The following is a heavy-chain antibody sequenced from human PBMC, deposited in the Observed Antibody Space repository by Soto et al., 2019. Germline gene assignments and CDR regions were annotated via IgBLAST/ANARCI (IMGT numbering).Heavy chain of an antibody. V-gene: IGHV4-59*01. CDR1: GGSISRYY. CDR2: VYFSGST. Sequence: XXTLSLPFTVSGGSISRYYWNWIPQPPGKGLEYIGYVYFSGSTNYNPSLKSRVTISVDTSKNQFSLKLGSVTAADTAVYYCARGTTFGGVIVFDSWGHGSLVTVSS. CDR3: ARGTTFGGVIVFDS. D-gene: IGHD3-16*02. J-gene: IGHJ4*01.